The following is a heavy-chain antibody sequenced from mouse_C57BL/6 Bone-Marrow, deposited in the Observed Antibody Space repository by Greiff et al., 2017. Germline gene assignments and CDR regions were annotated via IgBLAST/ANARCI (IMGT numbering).Heavy chain of an antibody. CDR2: IWSGGST. J-gene: IGHJ4*01. CDR3: GVGGAMDY. V-gene: IGHV2-2*01. CDR1: GFSLTSYG. Sequence: VQLVESGPGLVQPSQRLSITCTVSGFSLTSYGVHWVRQSPGKGLEWLGVIWSGGSTDYNAAFISRLSISKDNSKSQVFFKMNSLQADDTAIYYWGVGGAMDYWGQGTSVTVSS.